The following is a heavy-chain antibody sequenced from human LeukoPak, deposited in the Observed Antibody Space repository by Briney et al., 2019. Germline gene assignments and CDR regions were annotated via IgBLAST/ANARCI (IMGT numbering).Heavy chain of an antibody. Sequence: PSETLSLTCAVSGDSINYYYWNWIRKPPGKGLEWFGYGYYSENTNYNPSLKSRVPISVDASKTQFSLNLSSVTAAATAMYFCAIQVSDSIGYSYFAPWGEGTLLTVSS. D-gene: IGHD3-22*01. CDR3: AIQVSDSIGYSYFAP. CDR1: GDSINYYY. V-gene: IGHV4-59*08. J-gene: IGHJ5*02. CDR2: GYYSENT.